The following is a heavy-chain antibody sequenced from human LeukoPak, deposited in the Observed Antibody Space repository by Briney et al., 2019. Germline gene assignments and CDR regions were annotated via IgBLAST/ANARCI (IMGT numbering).Heavy chain of an antibody. J-gene: IGHJ4*02. Sequence: GGSLRLSCAASGFTFSSYGMHWVRQAPGKGLEWVAFIRYDGSNKYYADSVKGRFTISRDNSKNTLYLQMNSLRAEDTAVYYCAKEQISGLYSSFRGAFEYWGQGTLVTVSS. CDR3: AKEQISGLYSSFRGAFEY. CDR2: IRYDGSNK. D-gene: IGHD6-6*01. CDR1: GFTFSSYG. V-gene: IGHV3-30*02.